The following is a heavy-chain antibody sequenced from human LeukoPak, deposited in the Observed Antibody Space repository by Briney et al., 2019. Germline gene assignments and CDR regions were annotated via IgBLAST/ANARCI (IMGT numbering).Heavy chain of an antibody. CDR1: GGSISSSSYY. D-gene: IGHD3-22*01. V-gene: IGHV4-39*01. Sequence: SETLSLTCTVSGGSISSSSYYWGWIRQPPGKGLEWIGSLYYSGSTYYNPSLKSRVTISVDTSKNQFSLKLSSVTAADTAVYYCASRGAYYDSSGYYFAYWGQGTLVTVSS. CDR3: ASRGAYYDSSGYYFAY. CDR2: LYYSGST. J-gene: IGHJ4*02.